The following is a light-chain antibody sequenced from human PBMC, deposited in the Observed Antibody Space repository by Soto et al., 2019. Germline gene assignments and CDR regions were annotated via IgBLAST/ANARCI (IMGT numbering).Light chain of an antibody. CDR2: KAS. V-gene: IGKV1-5*03. J-gene: IGKJ5*01. CDR1: QTISSW. CDR3: QQYGNPPQIT. Sequence: DIQMTQSPSTLSGSVGDRVTITCLASQTISSWLAWYQQKPGKAPKLLIYKASTLKSGVPSRFSGSGSGTEFTLTISRLEPEDFAVYYCQQYGNPPQITFGQGTRLEIK.